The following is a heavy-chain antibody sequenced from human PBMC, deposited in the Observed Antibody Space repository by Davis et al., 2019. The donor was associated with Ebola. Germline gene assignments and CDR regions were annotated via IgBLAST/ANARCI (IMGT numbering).Heavy chain of an antibody. J-gene: IGHJ6*02. CDR3: ARDPLYYDFWSGYHNYYYGMDV. CDR1: GYTFTSYG. Sequence: AASVKVSCKASGYTFTSYGISWVRQAPGQGLEWMGWISAYNGNTNYAQKLQGRVTMTTDTSTSTAYMELRSLRSEDTAVYYCARDPLYYDFWSGYHNYYYGMDVWGQGTTVTVSS. V-gene: IGHV1-18*01. CDR2: ISAYNGNT. D-gene: IGHD3-3*01.